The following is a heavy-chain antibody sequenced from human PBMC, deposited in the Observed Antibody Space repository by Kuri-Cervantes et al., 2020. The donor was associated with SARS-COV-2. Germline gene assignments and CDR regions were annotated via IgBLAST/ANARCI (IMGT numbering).Heavy chain of an antibody. D-gene: IGHD7-27*01. CDR1: GFSFNTYG. CDR2: IRFDGNDK. J-gene: IGHJ4*02. CDR3: ARDLRLGKSLDY. V-gene: IGHV3-30*02. Sequence: GGSLRLSCAASGFSFNTYGMHWVRQAPGKGLEWVAFIRFDGNDKYYADSLKGRFTISRDNSKSTLSLQMSSLRAEDTAVYYCARDLRLGKSLDYWGQGTLVTVSS.